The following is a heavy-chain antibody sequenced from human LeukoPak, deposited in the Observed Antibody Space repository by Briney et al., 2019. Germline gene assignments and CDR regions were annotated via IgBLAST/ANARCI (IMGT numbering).Heavy chain of an antibody. CDR3: ARATIEGYPSGY. D-gene: IGHD1-26*01. Sequence: GGSLRLSCAASGFTFSSYGMHWVRQAPGKGLEWVAVIWYDGSNKYYADSVKGRFTISRDNSKNTLYLQMNSLRAEDTAVYYCARATIEGYPSGYWGQGTLVTVSS. V-gene: IGHV3-33*01. CDR2: IWYDGSNK. CDR1: GFTFSSYG. J-gene: IGHJ4*02.